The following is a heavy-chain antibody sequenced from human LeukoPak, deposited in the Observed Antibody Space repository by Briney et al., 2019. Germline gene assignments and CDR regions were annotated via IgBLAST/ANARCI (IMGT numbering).Heavy chain of an antibody. J-gene: IGHJ6*02. CDR3: ARSHYYGSGSPYYYYGMDV. V-gene: IGHV4-4*09. Sequence: SETRSLTCTVSGASITTYYWSWIRQPPGKGLEWIGYMYDSGSTNYNPSLKSRVTISVDTSKNQFSLKLSSVTAADTAVYYCARSHYYGSGSPYYYYGMDVWGQGTTVTVSS. CDR1: GASITTYY. CDR2: MYDSGST. D-gene: IGHD3-10*01.